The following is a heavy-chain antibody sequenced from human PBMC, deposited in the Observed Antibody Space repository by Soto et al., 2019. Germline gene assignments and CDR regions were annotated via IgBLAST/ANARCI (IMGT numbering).Heavy chain of an antibody. Sequence: GGSLRLSCAASGFTFSSYSMNWVRQAPGKGLEWVSYISSSSSTIYYADSVKGRFTISRDNAKNSLYLQMNSLRAEDTAVYYCARDRGTLPPPPSIDYWGQGSLVTVSS. J-gene: IGHJ4*02. CDR1: GFTFSSYS. V-gene: IGHV3-48*01. CDR2: ISSSSSTI. CDR3: ARDRGTLPPPPSIDY.